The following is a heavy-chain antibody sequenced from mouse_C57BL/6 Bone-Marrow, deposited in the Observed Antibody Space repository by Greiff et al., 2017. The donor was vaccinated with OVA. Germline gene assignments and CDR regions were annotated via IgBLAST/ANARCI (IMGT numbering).Heavy chain of an antibody. J-gene: IGHJ2*01. V-gene: IGHV5-4*01. CDR2: ISDGGSYT. D-gene: IGHD2-10*01. CDR1: GFTFSSYA. CDR3: ARETYLGFFGY. Sequence: EVHVVESGGGLVKPGGSLKLSCAASGFTFSSYAMSWVRQTPEKRLEWVATISDGGSYTYYPDNVKGRFPIARDNAKNNLYLQVSHLKSEDTAICYCARETYLGFFGYWGQGTTLTVSS.